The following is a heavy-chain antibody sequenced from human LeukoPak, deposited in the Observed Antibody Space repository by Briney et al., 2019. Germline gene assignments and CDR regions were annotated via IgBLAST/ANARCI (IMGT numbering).Heavy chain of an antibody. CDR1: GYTFTSYG. CDR3: ARARGEKFSIYSSSWYYFDY. Sequence: ASVKVSCKASGYTFTSYGISWVRQAPGQGLEWMGWISAYNGNTNYAQKLQGRVTMTTDTSTSTAYMELRSLRSDDTAVYYCARARGEKFSIYSSSWYYFDYWGQGTLVTVSS. V-gene: IGHV1-18*01. CDR2: ISAYNGNT. D-gene: IGHD6-13*01. J-gene: IGHJ4*02.